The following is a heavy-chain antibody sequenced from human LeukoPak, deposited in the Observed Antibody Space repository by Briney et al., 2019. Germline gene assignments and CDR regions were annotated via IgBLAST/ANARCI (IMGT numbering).Heavy chain of an antibody. CDR1: GGSIRSTSYY. Sequence: SETLSLTCTVSGGSIRSTSYYWGWIRQPPGKGLEWLGSVHHSGSTYDNPSLKSRVTISVDASKNQFSLKLISVTAADTAVYYCARRSTVAGRGRFDPWGQGTLVTVSS. J-gene: IGHJ5*02. V-gene: IGHV4-39*01. D-gene: IGHD6-19*01. CDR3: ARRSTVAGRGRFDP. CDR2: VHHSGST.